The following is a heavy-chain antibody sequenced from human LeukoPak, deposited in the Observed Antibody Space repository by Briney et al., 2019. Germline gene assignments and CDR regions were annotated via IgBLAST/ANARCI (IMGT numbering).Heavy chain of an antibody. CDR1: GYTFSNYG. Sequence: ASVKVSCKASGYTFSNYGITWLRQAPGQGLECMGWISGYNGNTNYAQGLQDRVTMTTDTSTSTAYMELRSLRSDDTAVYYCAKFMTTINLFNYYTMDAWGQGTTVTVSS. CDR2: ISGYNGNT. J-gene: IGHJ6*02. CDR3: AKFMTTINLFNYYTMDA. D-gene: IGHD4-11*01. V-gene: IGHV1-18*01.